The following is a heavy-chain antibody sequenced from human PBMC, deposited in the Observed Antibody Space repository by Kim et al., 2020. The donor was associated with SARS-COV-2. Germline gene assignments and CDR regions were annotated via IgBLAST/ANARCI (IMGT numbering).Heavy chain of an antibody. D-gene: IGHD6-13*01. J-gene: IGHJ4*02. CDR3: ARDSTYSRGRFYH. CDR2: VIPISGAA. CDR1: GETFSSYA. V-gene: IGHV1-69*01. Sequence: SVKVSCKSSGETFSSYAISWLRQAPGQGLEWMGGVIPISGAADYPQKFQGRVTITADESTTTAYMQLDSLTSDDTAFYYCARDSTYSRGRFYHWGQGTLGNV.